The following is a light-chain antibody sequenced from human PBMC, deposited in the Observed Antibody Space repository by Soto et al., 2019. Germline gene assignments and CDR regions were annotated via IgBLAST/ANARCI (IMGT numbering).Light chain of an antibody. CDR3: MQALQSLT. CDR1: QSLLYNDTYNY. Sequence: DIVVTQSPLTLPVTPGEPASISCRSSQSLLYNDTYNYLDWYLQKPGQSPQLLIYLGSHRASGVPGRFSGSGSGTDFTLKISRVEAEDFGTYYCMQALQSLTFGQGTRLEIQ. V-gene: IGKV2-28*01. J-gene: IGKJ5*01. CDR2: LGS.